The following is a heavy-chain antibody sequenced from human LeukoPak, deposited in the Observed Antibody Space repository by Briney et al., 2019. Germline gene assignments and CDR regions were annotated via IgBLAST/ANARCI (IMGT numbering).Heavy chain of an antibody. CDR1: GGSFSGYY. V-gene: IGHV4-34*01. Sequence: PETLCLTCTVHGGSFSGYYWSWSCEPPGKGREWSGEINHSASTNYNPSPKCRVTIPVDTSKNQVSWKLSCPTAADTAVYYCARAQHWIPFDYWGQGTLVTVSA. CDR3: ARAQHWIPFDY. J-gene: IGHJ4*02. CDR2: INHSAST. D-gene: IGHD5-18*01.